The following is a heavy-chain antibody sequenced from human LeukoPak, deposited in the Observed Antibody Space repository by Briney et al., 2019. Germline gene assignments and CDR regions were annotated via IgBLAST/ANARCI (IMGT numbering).Heavy chain of an antibody. Sequence: ASVKVSCKASGYTFTSYDINWVRQATGQGLEWMGWMNPKSGNTGYAQKFQGRVTMTRNTSISTAYMGLSSLRSANQAVYYVPGGLAAGVIIFDYWGQGTLVTVSS. V-gene: IGHV1-8*01. D-gene: IGHD6-13*01. CDR2: MNPKSGNT. CDR3: PGGLAAGVIIFDY. CDR1: GYTFTSYD. J-gene: IGHJ4*02.